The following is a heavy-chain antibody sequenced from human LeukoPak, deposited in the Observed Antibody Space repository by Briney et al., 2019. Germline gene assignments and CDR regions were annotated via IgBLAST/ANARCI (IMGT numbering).Heavy chain of an antibody. J-gene: IGHJ5*02. D-gene: IGHD6-25*01. CDR2: INPSGGST. CDR1: GYTFTSYY. CDR3: ARDIAPAATGGSFDP. V-gene: IGHV1-46*01. Sequence: GASVKVSCKASGYTFTSYYMHWVRQAPGQGLEWMGIINPSGGSTSYAQKFQGRVTMTRDTSTSTVYMELSSLRSEDTAVYYCARDIAPAATGGSFDPWGQGTLVTVSS.